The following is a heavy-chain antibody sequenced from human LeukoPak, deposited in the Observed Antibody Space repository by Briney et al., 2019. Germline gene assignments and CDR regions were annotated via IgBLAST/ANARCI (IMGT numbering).Heavy chain of an antibody. CDR1: GFTFSSYW. CDR2: INSDGSST. D-gene: IGHD3-22*01. J-gene: IGHJ4*02. Sequence: GGSLRLSCAASGFTFSSYWMHWVRQAPGKGLVWVSRINSDGSSTSYADSVKGRFTIPRDNAKNTLYLQMNSLRAEDTAVYYCAREGYDSSGYYKTDYWGQGTLVTVSS. V-gene: IGHV3-74*01. CDR3: AREGYDSSGYYKTDY.